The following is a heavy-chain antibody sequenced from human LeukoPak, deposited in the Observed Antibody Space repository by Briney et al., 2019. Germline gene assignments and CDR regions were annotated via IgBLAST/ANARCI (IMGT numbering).Heavy chain of an antibody. CDR1: GGSVRSDSNY. CDR3: ARGEGAGFDP. Sequence: SETLSLTCTVSGGSVRSDSNYWSWIRQPPGKGLEWIGYISYSGSTDYNPSLKSRVSMSLGTSKNELSLKLGSVTAADTAVYYCARGEGAGFDPWGQGTLVTVSS. CDR2: ISYSGST. J-gene: IGHJ5*02. V-gene: IGHV4-61*01.